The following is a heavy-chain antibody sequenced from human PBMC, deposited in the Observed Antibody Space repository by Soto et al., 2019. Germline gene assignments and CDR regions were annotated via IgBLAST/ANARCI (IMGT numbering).Heavy chain of an antibody. Sequence: QVQLQQWGAGLLKPSETLSLTCAVYGGSFSGYYWTWIRQPPGTGLEWIGEITHSGSTNYNPSLNSRVTISVDTSKNQFSLKLTSVTAADTAVYYCARDKITGLFDYWGQGTLVTVSS. D-gene: IGHD2-8*02. J-gene: IGHJ4*02. V-gene: IGHV4-34*01. CDR1: GGSFSGYY. CDR3: ARDKITGLFDY. CDR2: ITHSGST.